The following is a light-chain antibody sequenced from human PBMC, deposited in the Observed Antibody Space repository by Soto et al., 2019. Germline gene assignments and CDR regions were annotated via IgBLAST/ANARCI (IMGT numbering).Light chain of an antibody. CDR2: AAS. CDR1: QNINNW. V-gene: IGKV1-5*03. CDR3: QQYNSYSYT. Sequence: DFQMTQSPSTLSASVGDRVTITCRASQNINNWLAWYQQKPGKAPKLLIYAASNLQSGVPSRFSGSGSGTEFILTISSLQPDDFATYYCQQYNSYSYTLGQG. J-gene: IGKJ2*01.